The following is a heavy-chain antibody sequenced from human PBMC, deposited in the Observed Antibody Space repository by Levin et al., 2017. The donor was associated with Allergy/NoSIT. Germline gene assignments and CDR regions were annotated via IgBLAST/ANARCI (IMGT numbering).Heavy chain of an antibody. CDR2: IKGDASVT. D-gene: IGHD1-14*01. V-gene: IGHV3-74*01. Sequence: ETLSLTCAASGFRFSPYWMHWVRQAPGKGLVWVSHIKGDASVTVYADSVKGRFTISRDNAKNTLYLQMNSLTAEDTALYYCVRDRGNPDAFDIWGQGTMVTVSS. J-gene: IGHJ3*02. CDR1: GFRFSPYW. CDR3: VRDRGNPDAFDI.